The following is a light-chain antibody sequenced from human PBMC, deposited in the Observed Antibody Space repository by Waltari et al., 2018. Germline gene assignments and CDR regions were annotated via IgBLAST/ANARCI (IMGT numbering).Light chain of an antibody. CDR3: MQSLQTPPT. CDR1: RSLLESNGFSY. CDR2: LGS. V-gene: IGKV2-28*01. Sequence: EIVMTQSPLSLPVTPGEPASISCRSSRSLLESNGFSYLDWYLQKPGQSPQVLIYLGSHRASGVPDRFSGSGSGTDFTLQISRVEADDVGVYYCMQSLQTPPTFGQGTRVEIK. J-gene: IGKJ1*01.